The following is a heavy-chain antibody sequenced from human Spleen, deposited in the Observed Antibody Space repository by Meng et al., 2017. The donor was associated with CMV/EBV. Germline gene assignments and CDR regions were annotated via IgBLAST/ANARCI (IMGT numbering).Heavy chain of an antibody. CDR1: GGTFSSYA. V-gene: IGHV1-69*01. CDR2: IIPIFGTA. J-gene: IGHJ4*02. CDR3: ARDRSMLRWFDY. Sequence: QAQLVQAGAGVKKPGSSVKVSCKASGGTFSSYAISWVRQAPGQGLEWMGGIIPIFGTANYAQKFQGRVTITADESTSTAYMELSSLRSEDTAVYYCARDRSMLRWFDYWGQGTLVTVSS. D-gene: IGHD4-23*01.